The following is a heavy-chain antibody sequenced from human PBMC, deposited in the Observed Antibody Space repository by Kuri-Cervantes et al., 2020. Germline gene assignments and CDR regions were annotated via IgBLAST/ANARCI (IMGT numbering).Heavy chain of an antibody. J-gene: IGHJ2*01. CDR2: IYYSGST. V-gene: IGHV4-59*12. Sequence: SETLSLTCTVSGGSISSYYWSWIRQPPGKGLEWIGYIYYSGSTNYNPSLKSRVTISADSSKNQFSLRLSSVTAADTAVYYCARRGEGWYFDLWGRGTLVTVSS. D-gene: IGHD4-17*01. CDR3: ARRGEGWYFDL. CDR1: GGSISSYY.